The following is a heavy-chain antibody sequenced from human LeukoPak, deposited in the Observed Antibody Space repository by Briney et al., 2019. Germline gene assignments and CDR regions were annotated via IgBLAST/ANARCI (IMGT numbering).Heavy chain of an antibody. CDR1: GYTSTGCY. CDR3: ARDLTGTTSWDLDY. J-gene: IGHJ4*02. Sequence: ASVKVSCKASGYTSTGCYMHWVRQAPGQGLEWMGWINPNSGGTNYAQKFQGRVTMTRDTSISTAYMELSRLRSDDTAVYYCARDLTGTTSWDLDYWGQGTLVTVSS. CDR2: INPNSGGT. D-gene: IGHD1-7*01. V-gene: IGHV1-2*02.